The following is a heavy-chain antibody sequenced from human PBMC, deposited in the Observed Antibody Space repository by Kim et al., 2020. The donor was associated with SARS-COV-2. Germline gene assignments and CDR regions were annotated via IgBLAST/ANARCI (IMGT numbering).Heavy chain of an antibody. J-gene: IGHJ6*02. D-gene: IGHD3-10*01. CDR3: ARGNYYESVSLSDYYKGMGF. V-gene: IGHV3-30-3*01. Sequence: GGSLRLSCAASGVSFDSSAMNWVRQAPGKGLEWVAVISFDGRNKAYADSVKGRFTISRDNSKSTLHLQRNSLRVEDTAVYYCARGNYYESVSLSDYYKGMGFWGQGTRVPVPS. CDR1: GVSFDSSA. CDR2: ISFDGRNK.